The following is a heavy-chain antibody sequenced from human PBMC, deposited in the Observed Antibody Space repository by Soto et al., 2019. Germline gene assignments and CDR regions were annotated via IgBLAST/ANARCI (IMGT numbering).Heavy chain of an antibody. CDR2: ITADGGT. Sequence: GGSLRLSCEGSGFTVSSHAMTWIRQAPGKGPEWVSTITADGGTYYADSVKGRFAMSRDTSESTLYLQMNSLRAEDTAVYYCARAPYYYDSSAYLGYWGQGTLVTVSS. D-gene: IGHD3-22*01. V-gene: IGHV3-23*01. CDR3: ARAPYYYDSSAYLGY. CDR1: GFTVSSHA. J-gene: IGHJ4*02.